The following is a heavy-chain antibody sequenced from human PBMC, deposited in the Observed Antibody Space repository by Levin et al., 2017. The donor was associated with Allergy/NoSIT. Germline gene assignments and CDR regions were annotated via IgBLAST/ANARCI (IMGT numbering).Heavy chain of an antibody. J-gene: IGHJ5*02. CDR3: AKDGVDLGLGDFVVVVAAHNWFDP. CDR2: ISGSGGST. CDR1: GFTFSSFA. V-gene: IGHV3-23*01. D-gene: IGHD2-15*01. Sequence: GGSLRLSCAASGFTFSSFAMTWVRQAPGKGLEWVSGISGSGGSTYYADSVKGRFTMSRDNSKNTLYLQMNSLRAEDTAVYYCAKDGVDLGLGDFVVVVAAHNWFDPWGQGTLVTVSS.